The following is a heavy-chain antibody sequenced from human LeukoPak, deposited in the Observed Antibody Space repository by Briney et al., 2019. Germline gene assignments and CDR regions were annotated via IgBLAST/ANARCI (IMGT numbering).Heavy chain of an antibody. CDR2: IHRDGRT. V-gene: IGHV4-4*02. Sequence: SETLSLTCAVSGVSISSSEWWIWVRQPPGQGLEWIGEIHRDGRTRYNPSLKSRVTMSIDYSKNQFSLKVSSVTAADTAIYYCGKTDIYFNPIDYWGPGSLVTGSS. D-gene: IGHD3-9*01. CDR3: GKTDIYFNPIDY. CDR1: GVSISSSEW. J-gene: IGHJ4*02.